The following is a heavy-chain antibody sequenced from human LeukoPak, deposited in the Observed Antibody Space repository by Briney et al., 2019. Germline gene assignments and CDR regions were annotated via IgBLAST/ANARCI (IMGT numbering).Heavy chain of an antibody. CDR1: GFSFSSYW. Sequence: GGSLRLSCAASGFSFSSYWMSWVRQAPGKGLEWGANIKEDGSERNYVESVKGRFTISRDNAENTMYLQMNSLRAEDTAVYYCARGALIMVTFWGQGTLVTVSS. J-gene: IGHJ4*02. V-gene: IGHV3-7*05. CDR3: ARGALIMVTF. D-gene: IGHD4-23*01. CDR2: IKEDGSER.